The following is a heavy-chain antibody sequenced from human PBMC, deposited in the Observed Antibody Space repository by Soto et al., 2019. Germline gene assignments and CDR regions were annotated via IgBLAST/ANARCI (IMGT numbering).Heavy chain of an antibody. CDR2: IYWNDDK. CDR3: AHISGITFFGVVRGIYGMHV. Sequence: SGPTLVNPTQTLTLTCTFSGFSLSTRGGGVGWIRQPPGKALEWLALIYWNDDKRYSPSLKSRLTITKDTSKNQVVLTMTNMDPVDTATYYCAHISGITFFGVVRGIYGMHVWGQGTMVTVSS. D-gene: IGHD3-3*01. V-gene: IGHV2-5*01. J-gene: IGHJ6*02. CDR1: GFSLSTRGGG.